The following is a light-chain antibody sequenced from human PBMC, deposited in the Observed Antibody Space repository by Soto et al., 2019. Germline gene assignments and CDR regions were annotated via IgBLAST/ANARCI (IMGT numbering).Light chain of an antibody. V-gene: IGKV3-15*01. CDR1: HSISSN. Sequence: EIMMTQSPATLSVSPGERATLPCWASHSISSNLAWFQQKPGQAPRLLIYGASTRATGIPARFSGSGSGTEFTLTISSLQSEDFAVYYCQQYNVWPLTFGGGTKVDIK. CDR3: QQYNVWPLT. CDR2: GAS. J-gene: IGKJ4*01.